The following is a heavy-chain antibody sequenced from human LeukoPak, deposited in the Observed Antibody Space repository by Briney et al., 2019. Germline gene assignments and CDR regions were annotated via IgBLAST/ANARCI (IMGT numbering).Heavy chain of an antibody. CDR1: GGPFSGYY. D-gene: IGHD3-22*01. V-gene: IGHV4-34*01. CDR3: ARGRPFLYYDSSGYSWFDP. J-gene: IGHJ5*02. CDR2: INHSGST. Sequence: PSETLSLTCAVYGGPFSGYYWSWIRQPPGKGLEWIGEINHSGSTNYNPSLKSRVTISVDTSKNQFSLKLSSVTAADTAVYYCARGRPFLYYDSSGYSWFDPWGQGTLVTVSS.